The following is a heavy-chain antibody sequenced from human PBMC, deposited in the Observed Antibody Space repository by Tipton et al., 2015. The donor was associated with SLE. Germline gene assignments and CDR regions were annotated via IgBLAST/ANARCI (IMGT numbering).Heavy chain of an antibody. CDR3: ARGIALGTNGVETLFEVGMDV. D-gene: IGHD2-8*01. V-gene: IGHV4-38-2*02. CDR1: GGSISSTYY. J-gene: IGHJ6*02. CDR2: IYRSGST. Sequence: LRLSCTVSGGSISSTYYWGWIRQSPGKGLEWIASIYRSGSTFYNPSLKSRVTISVSTSKNEFSLKLTSVTAADTAVYYCARGIALGTNGVETLFEVGMDVWGQGTTVTVSS.